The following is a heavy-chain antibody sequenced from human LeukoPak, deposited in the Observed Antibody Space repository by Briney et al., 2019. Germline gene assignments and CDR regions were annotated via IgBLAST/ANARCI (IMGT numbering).Heavy chain of an antibody. D-gene: IGHD6-19*01. CDR2: VYVSGGT. J-gene: IGHJ4*02. CDR3: ARDRSNRGEGTGWLIDG. V-gene: IGHV4-4*07. CDR1: GGSISSHY. Sequence: PSETLSLTCTVSGGSISSHYWNWIRQPAGKGLEWIGRVYVSGGTNYNPSLASRVSMSVDTSKSQLSLKLTSVTAADTAVYYCARDRSNRGEGTGWLIDGWGQGTLVTVSS.